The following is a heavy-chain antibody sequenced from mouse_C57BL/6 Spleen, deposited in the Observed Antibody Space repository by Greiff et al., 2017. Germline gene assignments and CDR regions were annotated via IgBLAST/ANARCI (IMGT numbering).Heavy chain of an antibody. CDR2: IYPGSGST. V-gene: IGHV1-55*01. CDR1: GYTFTSYW. CDR3: AREGFITTVGYFDV. D-gene: IGHD1-1*01. Sequence: VQLQQPGAELVKPGASVKMSCKASGYTFTSYWITWVKQRPGQGLEWIGDIYPGSGSTNYNEKFKSKATLTVDTSSSTAYMQLSSLTSEDSAVYYCAREGFITTVGYFDVWGTGTTVTVSS. J-gene: IGHJ1*03.